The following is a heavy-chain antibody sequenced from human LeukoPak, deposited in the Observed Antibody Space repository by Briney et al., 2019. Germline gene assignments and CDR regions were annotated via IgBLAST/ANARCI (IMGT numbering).Heavy chain of an antibody. CDR3: ARGIWNDLYY. CDR1: GFTFSSYS. D-gene: IGHD1-1*01. Sequence: GGSLRLSCAASGFTFSSYSMNWVRQAPGKGLEWVSYISSGSSTIYYADSVKGRFTISRDNAKNSLYLQMNSLRAEDTAVYYCARGIWNDLYYWGQGTLVTVSS. CDR2: ISSGSSTI. V-gene: IGHV3-48*01. J-gene: IGHJ4*02.